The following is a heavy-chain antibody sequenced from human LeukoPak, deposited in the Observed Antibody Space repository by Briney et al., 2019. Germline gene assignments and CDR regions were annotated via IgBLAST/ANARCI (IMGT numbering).Heavy chain of an antibody. CDR3: ARASTTVPNLLDH. CDR2: IYSGGST. Sequence: PGGSLRLSCAASGFTVSSNYMSWVSQAPGKGLEWVSVIYSGGSTYYADSVKGRFTISRDNSKNTLYLQTSSLRAEDTAVYYCARASTTVPNLLDHWGRGTLVTVSS. V-gene: IGHV3-53*01. CDR1: GFTVSSNY. J-gene: IGHJ4*02. D-gene: IGHD4-17*01.